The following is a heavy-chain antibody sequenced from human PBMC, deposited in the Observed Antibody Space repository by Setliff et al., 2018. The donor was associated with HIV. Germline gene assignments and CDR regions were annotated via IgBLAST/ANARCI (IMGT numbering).Heavy chain of an antibody. CDR1: GGSFTGYY. Sequence: SETLSLTCAVSGGSFTGYYWSWIRQTPGKGLEWIAEINHSGNTNCNPSLKSRVTISVVTSKSHFSLKMTSVTAADTAVYYCARDLKVSWFGELSVADVWGKGTTVTRLL. D-gene: IGHD3-10*01. J-gene: IGHJ6*04. CDR3: ARDLKVSWFGELSVADV. V-gene: IGHV4-34*01. CDR2: INHSGNT.